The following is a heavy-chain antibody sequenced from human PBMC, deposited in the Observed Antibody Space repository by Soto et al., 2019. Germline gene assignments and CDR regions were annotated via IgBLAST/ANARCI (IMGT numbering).Heavy chain of an antibody. CDR1: GGSFRNYY. CDR3: TRAEAFPGSWFHP. J-gene: IGHJ5*01. Sequence: SETLSLTCGVYGGSFRNYYWIWVRQPPGKGLEWIGEVNHSGEATYNPSLQSRITISLDTSNNQFSLKMTSVTAADTAMYFCTRAEAFPGSWFHPWGQGNQGT. V-gene: IGHV4-34*01. D-gene: IGHD3-10*01. CDR2: VNHSGEA.